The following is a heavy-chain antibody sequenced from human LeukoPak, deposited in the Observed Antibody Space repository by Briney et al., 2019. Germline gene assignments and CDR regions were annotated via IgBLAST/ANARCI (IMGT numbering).Heavy chain of an antibody. CDR1: GYTFTGYY. CDR2: INPNSGGT. V-gene: IGHV1-2*02. D-gene: IGHD1-26*01. CDR3: ARGKRVGATDY. J-gene: IGHJ4*02. Sequence: ASVKVSCKASGYTFTGYYMHWVRQAPGQGLEWMGWINPNSGGTNYARKFQGRVTMTRDTSISTAYMELSRLRSDDTAVYYCARGKRVGATDYWGQGTLVTVSS.